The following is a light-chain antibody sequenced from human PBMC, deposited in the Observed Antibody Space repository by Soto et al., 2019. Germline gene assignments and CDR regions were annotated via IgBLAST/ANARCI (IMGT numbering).Light chain of an antibody. J-gene: IGLJ1*01. CDR2: DVS. CDR3: CSYISSSTPYV. V-gene: IGLV2-14*03. Sequence: QSALTQPASVSGSPGQSITISCTGTSSGFGSYNFVSWYQHHPGKAPKLMIYDVSNRPSGVSNRFSGSKSGNTASLTISGLQAEDEADYYCCSYISSSTPYVFGTGTKLPS. CDR1: SSGFGSYNF.